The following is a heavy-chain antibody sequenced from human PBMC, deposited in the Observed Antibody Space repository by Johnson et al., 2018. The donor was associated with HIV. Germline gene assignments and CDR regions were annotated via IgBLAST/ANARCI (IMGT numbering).Heavy chain of an antibody. Sequence: VQLVESGGGLIQPGGSLRLSCAASGFTVSSNYMSWVRQAPGKGLEWVSLIYSGGNTYYADSVKGRFTISRDNSRNTVFLQMIILRPKDTAMYYCASGVTARAPLLIWGQGTMVTVSS. V-gene: IGHV3-66*03. CDR1: GFTVSSNY. D-gene: IGHD6-6*01. J-gene: IGHJ3*02. CDR3: ASGVTARAPLLI. CDR2: IYSGGNT.